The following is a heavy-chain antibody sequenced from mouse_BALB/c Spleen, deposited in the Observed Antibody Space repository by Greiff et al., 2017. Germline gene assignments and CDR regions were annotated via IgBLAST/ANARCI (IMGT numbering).Heavy chain of an antibody. Sequence: EVKLMESGAELVRPGALVKLSCKASGFNIKDYYMHWVKQRPEQGLEWIGWIDPENGNTIYDPKFQGKASITADTSSNTAYLQLSSLTSEDTAVYYCARKDSSGGDYFDYWGQGTTLTVSS. J-gene: IGHJ2*01. CDR3: ARKDSSGGDYFDY. CDR1: GFNIKDYY. D-gene: IGHD3-2*01. CDR2: IDPENGNT. V-gene: IGHV14-1*02.